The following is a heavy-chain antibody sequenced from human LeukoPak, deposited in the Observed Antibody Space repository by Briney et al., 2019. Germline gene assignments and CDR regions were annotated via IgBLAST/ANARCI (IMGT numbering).Heavy chain of an antibody. V-gene: IGHV5-51*01. CDR2: LYPGDSST. J-gene: IGHJ4*02. D-gene: IGHD6-13*01. CDR3: ARSREGSSWFDY. Sequence: GESLKISCKGSGYSFSKYWIGWVRQMPGRGLEWMGILYPGDSSTKYSPSFQGQVTISADTSISTAFLQWSRLKASDTAMYYCARSREGSSWFDYWGQGTLVTVSS. CDR1: GYSFSKYW.